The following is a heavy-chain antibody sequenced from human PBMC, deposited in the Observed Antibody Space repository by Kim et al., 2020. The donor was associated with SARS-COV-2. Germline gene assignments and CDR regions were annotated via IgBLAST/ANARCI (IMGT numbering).Heavy chain of an antibody. CDR1: GFTFSDYY. V-gene: IGHV3-11*01. J-gene: IGHJ4*02. Sequence: GGSLRLSCAASGFTFSDYYMAWLRQAPGKGLEWVSYISYSGDKTYYADSVKGRFTVSRDNAKNSLHLQLNGLRVDDPAVYYCARGDPNAAAGFYWGQGTL. D-gene: IGHD6-13*01. CDR3: ARGDPNAAAGFY. CDR2: ISYSGDKT.